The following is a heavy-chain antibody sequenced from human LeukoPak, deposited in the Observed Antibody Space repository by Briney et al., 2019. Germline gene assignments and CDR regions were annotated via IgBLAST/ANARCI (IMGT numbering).Heavy chain of an antibody. D-gene: IGHD2-2*01. V-gene: IGHV3-7*01. CDR3: ARGGTSGYSSTRHFWGGNYYFDY. Sequence: GGSLRLSCGASGFTFDDYWMSWVRQAPGQGLEWVANIDQDGSEKYYLDSAKGRFTISRDNARNSLYLQVNSLRAEDTAVYYCARGGTSGYSSTRHFWGGNYYFDYWGQGSLVTVSS. CDR1: GFTFDDYW. J-gene: IGHJ4*02. CDR2: IDQDGSEK.